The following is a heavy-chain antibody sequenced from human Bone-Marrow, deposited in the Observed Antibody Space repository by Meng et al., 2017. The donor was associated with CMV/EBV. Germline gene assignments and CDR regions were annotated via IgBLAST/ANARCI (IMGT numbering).Heavy chain of an antibody. V-gene: IGHV4-31*03. CDR2: IYYSGST. CDR1: GGSISNGGYY. J-gene: IGHJ3*02. Sequence: SETLSLTCTVSGGSISNGGYYWSWIRQHPGKGLEWIGYIYYSGSTYYNPSLKSRVTISVDTSKNQFSLKLSSVTAADTAVYYCARGRGGSGAFDIWGQGTMVTVSS. CDR3: ARGRGGSGAFDI.